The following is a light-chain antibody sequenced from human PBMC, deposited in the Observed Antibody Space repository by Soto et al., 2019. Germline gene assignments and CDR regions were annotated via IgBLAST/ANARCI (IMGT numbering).Light chain of an antibody. CDR3: GTWDNGLTGVV. CDR2: DNT. J-gene: IGLJ2*01. CDR1: SSNIENNF. V-gene: IGLV1-51*01. Sequence: QSVLTQPPSVSAAPGQKVSISCSGGSSNIENNFVSWYQQLPGTAPKLLIYDNTKRPSGIPERFSASKSGTSATLAITGLQTGDEADYYCGTWDNGLTGVVFGGVTKLTVL.